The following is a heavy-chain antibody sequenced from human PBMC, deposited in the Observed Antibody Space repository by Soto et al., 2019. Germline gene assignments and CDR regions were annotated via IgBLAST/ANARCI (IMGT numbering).Heavy chain of an antibody. V-gene: IGHV1-69*01. CDR3: AREEHIGVGNGHRYYGMDV. Sequence: QVQLVQSGAEVKKPGSSVKVSCKASGGTFSSYAISWVRQAPGQGLEWMGGIIPIFGTANYAQKFQGRVTITADESTSTADMELSSLRSEDTAVYYCAREEHIGVGNGHRYYGMDVWGQGTTVTVSS. CDR1: GGTFSSYA. D-gene: IGHD2-21*01. J-gene: IGHJ6*02. CDR2: IIPIFGTA.